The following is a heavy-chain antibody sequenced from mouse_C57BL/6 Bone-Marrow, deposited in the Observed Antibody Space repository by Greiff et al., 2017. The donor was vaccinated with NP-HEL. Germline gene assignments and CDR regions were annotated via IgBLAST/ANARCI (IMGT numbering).Heavy chain of an antibody. V-gene: IGHV5-16*01. CDR3: AREGGLRRRTYAMDY. CDR2: INYDGSST. CDR1: GFTFSDYY. Sequence: EVQLVESEGGLVQPGSSMKLSCTASGFTFSDYYMAWVRQVPEKGLEWVANINYDGSSTYYLDSLKSRFIIPRDNAKNILYLQMSSLKSEDTATYYGAREGGLRRRTYAMDYWGQGTSVTVSS. D-gene: IGHD2-4*01. J-gene: IGHJ4*01.